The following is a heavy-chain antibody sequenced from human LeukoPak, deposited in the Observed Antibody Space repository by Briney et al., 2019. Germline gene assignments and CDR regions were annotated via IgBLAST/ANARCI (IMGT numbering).Heavy chain of an antibody. CDR3: ARDGTSTDDY. Sequence: AASVNVSCKTSGYTFSNFGINWVRQAPGQGLEWMGWISGNNDNPNYGQKFQGRLTVTTDTSTSTAYMELRNLRFDDTAVYYCARDGTSTDDYWGQGTLVTVSS. CDR2: ISGNNDNP. D-gene: IGHD2-2*01. CDR1: GYTFSNFG. V-gene: IGHV1-18*01. J-gene: IGHJ4*02.